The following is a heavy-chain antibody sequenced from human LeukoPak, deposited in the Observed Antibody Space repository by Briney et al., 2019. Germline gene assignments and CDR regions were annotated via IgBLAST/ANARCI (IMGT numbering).Heavy chain of an antibody. CDR1: GGTFSSYA. CDR3: ARAAPAAPTGYYYYMDV. CDR2: IIPIFGTA. V-gene: IGHV1-69*05. J-gene: IGHJ6*03. D-gene: IGHD2-2*01. Sequence: ASVKVSCKASGGTFSSYAISWVRQAPGQGLEWMGGIIPIFGTANYAQKFQGRVTITTDESTSTPYMELSSLRSEDTAVYYCARAAPAAPTGYYYYMDVWGKGTTVTVSS.